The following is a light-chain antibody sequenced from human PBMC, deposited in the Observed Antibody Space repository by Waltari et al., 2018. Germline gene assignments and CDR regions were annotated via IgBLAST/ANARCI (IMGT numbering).Light chain of an antibody. Sequence: DIQMTQSASTLSASGGDRATITCRASETINTWLACYQQKPGKAPNLLIYDASSLQSGVPSRFSGSGSGTEFTLTISSLQPGDFATYHCQQYNSYPYTFGQGTKLEI. J-gene: IGKJ2*01. V-gene: IGKV1-5*01. CDR2: DAS. CDR1: ETINTW. CDR3: QQYNSYPYT.